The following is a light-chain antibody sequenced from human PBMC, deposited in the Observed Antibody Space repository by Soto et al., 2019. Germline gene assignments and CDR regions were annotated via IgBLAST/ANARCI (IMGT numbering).Light chain of an antibody. CDR2: GAS. V-gene: IGKV3-15*01. CDR3: QQYNDWYT. CDR1: QSVSSN. Sequence: EIVMTQSPATLSVSPGERATLSCRASQSVSSNLAWYQQRPGQAPRLLIYGASTRATGIPVRFSGSGSGTEFTLTISRLQSEDFAIYYCQQYNDWYTFGQGTKLEIK. J-gene: IGKJ2*01.